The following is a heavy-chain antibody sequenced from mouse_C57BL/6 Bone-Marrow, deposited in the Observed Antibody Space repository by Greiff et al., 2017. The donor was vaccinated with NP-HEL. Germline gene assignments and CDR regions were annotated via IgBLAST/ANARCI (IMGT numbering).Heavy chain of an antibody. V-gene: IGHV3-6*01. CDR2: ISYDGSN. CDR3: ARAKGAMDY. Sequence: EVQLMESGPGLVKPSPSLSLTCTVTGYSITSGYYWNWIRQFPGNKLEWMGYISYDGSNNYNPSLKNRISITRDTSKNQFFLKLNSVTTEDTATYYCARAKGAMDYWGQGTSVTVSS. CDR1: GYSITSGYY. J-gene: IGHJ4*01.